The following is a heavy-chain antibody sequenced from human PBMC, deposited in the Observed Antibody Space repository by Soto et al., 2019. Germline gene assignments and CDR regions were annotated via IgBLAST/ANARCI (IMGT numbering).Heavy chain of an antibody. Sequence: GSLRLSCVASGRTFSGYPMSWVRQAPGKGLQWVSSISVDAGTTYYADSVKGRFTISRDNSKNTLYLQMNCLRAEDTAVYYCAKDGIRGIHFDNWGQGTLVTVSS. J-gene: IGHJ4*02. CDR2: ISVDAGTT. V-gene: IGHV3-23*01. CDR1: GRTFSGYP. CDR3: AKDGIRGIHFDN.